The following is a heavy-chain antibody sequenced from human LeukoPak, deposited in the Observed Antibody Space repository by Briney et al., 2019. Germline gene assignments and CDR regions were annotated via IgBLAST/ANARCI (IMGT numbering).Heavy chain of an antibody. CDR1: GYTFTSYD. J-gene: IGHJ5*02. D-gene: IGHD3-10*01. Sequence: ASVKVSCKASGYTFTSYDINWVRQATGQGLQWMGWMNPNSGNTGYAQKFQGRVTMTRNTSISTAYMELSSLRSEDTAVYYCARDLNTYYYGSGIEPNWFDPWGQGTLVTVSS. CDR3: ARDLNTYYYGSGIEPNWFDP. CDR2: MNPNSGNT. V-gene: IGHV1-8*01.